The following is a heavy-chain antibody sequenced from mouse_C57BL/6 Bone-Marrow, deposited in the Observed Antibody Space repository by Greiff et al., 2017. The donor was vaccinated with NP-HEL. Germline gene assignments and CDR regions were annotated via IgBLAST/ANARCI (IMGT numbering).Heavy chain of an antibody. CDR3: ARDRDGGYYDY. V-gene: IGHV5-16*01. CDR1: GFTFSDYY. Sequence: DVKLVESEGGLVQPGSSMKLSCTASGFTFSDYYMAWVRQVPEKGLEWVANINYDGSSTYYLDSLKSRFIISRDNAKNILYLQMSSLKSEDTATYYCARDRDGGYYDYWGQGTTLTVSS. D-gene: IGHD1-1*02. J-gene: IGHJ2*01. CDR2: INYDGSST.